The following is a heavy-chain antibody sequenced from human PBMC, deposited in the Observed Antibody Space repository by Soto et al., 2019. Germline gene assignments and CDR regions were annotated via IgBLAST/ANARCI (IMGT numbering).Heavy chain of an antibody. CDR2: IYHSGST. V-gene: IGHV4-38-2*01. D-gene: IGHD6-6*01. Sequence: SETLSLTCAVSGYSISSGYYCGCIRQPPGKGPEWIGSIYHSGSTYYNPSLKSRVTISVDTSKNQFSLKLSSVTAADTAVYYCARAVRHSSSSVDYWGQGTLVTVSS. CDR3: ARAVRHSSSSVDY. CDR1: GYSISSGYY. J-gene: IGHJ4*02.